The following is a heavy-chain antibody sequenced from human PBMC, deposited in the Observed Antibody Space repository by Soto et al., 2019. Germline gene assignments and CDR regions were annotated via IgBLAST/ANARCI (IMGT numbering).Heavy chain of an antibody. D-gene: IGHD6-6*01. CDR2: VYYSGSV. J-gene: IGHJ4*02. Sequence: SETLSLTCTVSGDSIRPYYWTWIRQPPGKGLEWIGYVYYSGSVNYKSSLKSRVTMSVDTSKNTLFLQMNSLRAEDTAVYYCAKELYSTSSFDYWGQGSLVTVSS. CDR3: AKELYSTSSFDY. CDR1: GDSIRPYY. V-gene: IGHV4-59*12.